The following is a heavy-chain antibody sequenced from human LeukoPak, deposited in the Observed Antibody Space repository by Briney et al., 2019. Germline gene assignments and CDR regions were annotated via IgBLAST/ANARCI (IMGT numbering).Heavy chain of an antibody. CDR1: GFTFSDYS. J-gene: IGHJ4*02. CDR3: AKTYYDTTYFGY. D-gene: IGHD3-22*01. CDR2: ISTSRVNTI. V-gene: IGHV3-11*01. Sequence: GGSLRLSCAASGFTFSDYSMTWIRQAPGKGLECVSHISTSRVNTILYADSVKGRFTISRDNSKNTVYLQMNSLRAEDTAVYYCAKTYYDTTYFGYWGQGTLVTASS.